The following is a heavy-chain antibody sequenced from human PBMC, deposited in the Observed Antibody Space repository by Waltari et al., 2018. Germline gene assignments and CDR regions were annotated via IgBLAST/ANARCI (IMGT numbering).Heavy chain of an antibody. D-gene: IGHD1-1*01. Sequence: EVHLVQSGGGLIQPGGSLRLYCGVSGFTFKTYWMTWVRQAPGKGLEWVANINQDGRDKNYVDSVEGRFTISRDNAQNSVYLQMNSLRAEDTAVYYCARDVPNGYFDYWGSGTLVTVSS. V-gene: IGHV3-7*01. J-gene: IGHJ4*02. CDR1: GFTFKTYW. CDR2: INQDGRDK. CDR3: ARDVPNGYFDY.